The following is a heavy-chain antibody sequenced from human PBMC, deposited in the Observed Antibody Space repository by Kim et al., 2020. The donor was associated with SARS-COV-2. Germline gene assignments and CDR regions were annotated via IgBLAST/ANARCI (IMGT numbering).Heavy chain of an antibody. CDR3: ARDHGMYDSSGYSDY. Sequence: GGSLRLSCAASGFTFSSYAMHWVRQAPGKGLEWVAVISYDGSNKYYADSVKGRFTISRDNSKNTLYLQMNSLRAEDTAVYYCARDHGMYDSSGYSDYWGQGTLVTVSS. CDR2: ISYDGSNK. CDR1: GFTFSSYA. V-gene: IGHV3-30*04. D-gene: IGHD3-22*01. J-gene: IGHJ4*02.